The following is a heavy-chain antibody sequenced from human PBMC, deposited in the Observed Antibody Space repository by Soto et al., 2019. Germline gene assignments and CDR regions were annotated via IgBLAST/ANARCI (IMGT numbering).Heavy chain of an antibody. J-gene: IGHJ5*02. CDR1: GYSFTSYW. CDR3: ARRYCSSTSCTRGGWFDP. CDR2: IYPGDSDT. V-gene: IGHV5-51*01. Sequence: DSLKISCNGSGYSFTSYWIGWVRQMPVKGLEWMGIIYPGDSDTRYSPSFQGQVTISADKSISTAYLQWSSLKASDTAMYYCARRYCSSTSCTRGGWFDPWGQGTLVTVSS. D-gene: IGHD2-2*01.